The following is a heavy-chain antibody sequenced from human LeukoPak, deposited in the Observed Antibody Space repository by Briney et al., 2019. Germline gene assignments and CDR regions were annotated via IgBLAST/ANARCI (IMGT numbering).Heavy chain of an antibody. D-gene: IGHD3-22*01. V-gene: IGHV4-59*12. CDR1: GGSITSYY. CDR3: ARGSGYGAFDY. CDR2: IYYSGST. J-gene: IGHJ4*02. Sequence: PSETLSLTCTVSGGSITSYYWSWIRQPPGKGLEWIGYIYYSGSTNYNPSLKSRVTISVDKSKNQFSLKLSSVTAADTAVYYCARGSGYGAFDYWGQGTLVTVSS.